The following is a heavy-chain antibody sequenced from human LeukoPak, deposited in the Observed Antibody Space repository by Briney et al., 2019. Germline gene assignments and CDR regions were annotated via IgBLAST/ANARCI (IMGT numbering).Heavy chain of an antibody. J-gene: IGHJ6*02. D-gene: IGHD3-9*01. CDR3: AREEDRLRYFDWLLSRPYYYYGMGV. CDR2: ISYDGSNK. Sequence: PGRSLRLSCAASGFTFSSYAMHWVRQAPGKGLEWVAVISYDGSNKYYADSVKGRFTISRDNSKNTLYLQMNSLRAEDTAVYYCAREEDRLRYFDWLLSRPYYYYGMGVWGQGTTVTVSS. V-gene: IGHV3-30-3*01. CDR1: GFTFSSYA.